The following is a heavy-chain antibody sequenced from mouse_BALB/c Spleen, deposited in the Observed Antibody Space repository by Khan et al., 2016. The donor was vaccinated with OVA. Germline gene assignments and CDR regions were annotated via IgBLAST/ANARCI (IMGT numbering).Heavy chain of an antibody. CDR3: ARSLYYSDSYAMDY. V-gene: IGHV3-2*02. CDR1: GYSITSVYA. Sequence: EVQLQESGPGLVKPSQSLSLTCTVTGYSITSVYAWNWIRQFPGNKLEWMGYISSTGSTSYNPSLKSRISITRDTSKNPFFLHLNSVTTEDTATYYCARSLYYSDSYAMDYWGQGTSVTVSS. CDR2: ISSTGST. J-gene: IGHJ4*01. D-gene: IGHD2-13*01.